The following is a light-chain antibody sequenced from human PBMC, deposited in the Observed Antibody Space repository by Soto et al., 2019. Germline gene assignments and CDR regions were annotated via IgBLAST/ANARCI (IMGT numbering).Light chain of an antibody. CDR2: EGS. CDR1: SSDVGSYHL. CDR3: CSYAGSSTWV. J-gene: IGLJ3*02. Sequence: QSALTQPASVSGSPGQSITISCTGTSSDVGSYHLVSWYQQHPGKAPKLMIYEGSKRPSGVSNRFSGSKSGNTASLTISGLQDADEADYYCCSYAGSSTWVFGGGTQLTVL. V-gene: IGLV2-23*01.